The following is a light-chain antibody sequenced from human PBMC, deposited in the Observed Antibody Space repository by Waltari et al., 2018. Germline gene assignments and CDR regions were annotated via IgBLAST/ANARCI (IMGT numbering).Light chain of an antibody. CDR1: TLSRQY. J-gene: IGLJ2*01. CDR2: GPG. Sequence: SSDLTQDPSVSVALGQTVRITCQGDTLSRQYASWYQHRPGQAPVLVLYGPGNRPAGIPDRFSGSTSGNTASLTITGAQAEDEADYYCHSRETFSTRLFGGGTRLTV. CDR3: HSRETFSTRL. V-gene: IGLV3-19*01.